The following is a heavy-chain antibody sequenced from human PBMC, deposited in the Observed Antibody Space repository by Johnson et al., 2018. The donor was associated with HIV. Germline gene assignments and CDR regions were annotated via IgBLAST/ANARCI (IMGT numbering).Heavy chain of an antibody. CDR3: ARGGDDAFDI. Sequence: QVQLVESGGGVVQPGGSLRLSCAASGFTFSSYGMHWVRQAPGKGLEWVAFIRYDGSTIYYADSVKGRFTIPRDNAKNSLYLQMNSLRAEDTAVYYCARGGDDAFDIWGQGTMVTVSS. V-gene: IGHV3-30*02. D-gene: IGHD7-27*01. CDR2: IRYDGSTI. J-gene: IGHJ3*02. CDR1: GFTFSSYG.